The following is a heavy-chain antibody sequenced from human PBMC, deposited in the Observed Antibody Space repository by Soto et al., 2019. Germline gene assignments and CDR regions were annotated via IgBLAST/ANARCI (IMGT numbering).Heavy chain of an antibody. CDR2: IHFSGNS. D-gene: IGHD2-15*01. J-gene: IGHJ4*02. CDR1: GDSISSNTYS. Sequence: QLQESGPGLVKPSETLSLTCTVSGDSISSNTYSWGWIRQPPGKGLEYIGTIHFSGNSYYNPSLNRRATISLDTSKNQFSLKLSSVTAADTALYYCARHRPQEDGRKKGFDYWGQGAQVTVSS. CDR3: ARHRPQEDGRKKGFDY. V-gene: IGHV4-39*01.